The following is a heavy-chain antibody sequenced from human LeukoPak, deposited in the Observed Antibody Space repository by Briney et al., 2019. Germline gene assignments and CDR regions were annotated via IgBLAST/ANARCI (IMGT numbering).Heavy chain of an antibody. CDR1: GFTFSSYT. V-gene: IGHV3-23*01. CDR3: AKEPETVAGTDFWFDP. CDR2: ISGSGGNT. D-gene: IGHD6-19*01. Sequence: GGSLRLSCAASGFTFSSYTMSWVRQAPGKGLEWVSAISGSGGNTYYADSVKGRSTISRDNSKNTLYLQMNSLRAEDTAVYYCAKEPETVAGTDFWFDPWGEGTLVTVYS. J-gene: IGHJ5*02.